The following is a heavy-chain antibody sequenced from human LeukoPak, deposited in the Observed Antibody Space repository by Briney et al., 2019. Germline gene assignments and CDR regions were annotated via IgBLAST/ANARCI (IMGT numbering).Heavy chain of an antibody. V-gene: IGHV1-8*03. D-gene: IGHD1-1*01. CDR3: AREVTTGTTNWFDP. CDR1: GYTFTSYD. CDR2: MNPNSGNT. J-gene: IGHJ5*02. Sequence: ASVKVSCKASGYTFTSYDINWVRQATGQGLEWMGWMNPNSGNTGYAQKFQGRVTITRNTSISTAFMELSSLRSEDTAVYYCAREVTTGTTNWFDPWGQGTLVTVSS.